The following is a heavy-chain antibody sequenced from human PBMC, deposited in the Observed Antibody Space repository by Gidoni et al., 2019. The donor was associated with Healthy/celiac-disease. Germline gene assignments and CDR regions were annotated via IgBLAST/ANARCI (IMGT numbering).Heavy chain of an antibody. CDR1: GGSFSVYY. CDR2: INHSGST. D-gene: IGHD3-10*01. J-gene: IGHJ4*02. V-gene: IGHV4-34*01. CDR3: ARDSITMVRGVRGGFDY. Sequence: QVQLQQWGAGLLMPSVTLSLTCAVTGGSFSVYYWSWIRQPPGKGLEWIGEINHSGSTNYNPSLKSRVTISVDTSKNQFSLKLSSVTAADTAVYYCARDSITMVRGVRGGFDYWGQGTLVTVSS.